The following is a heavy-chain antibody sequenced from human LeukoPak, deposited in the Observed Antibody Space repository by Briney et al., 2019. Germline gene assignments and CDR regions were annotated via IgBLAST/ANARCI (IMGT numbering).Heavy chain of an antibody. D-gene: IGHD2-2*01. CDR2: IIPILGIA. CDR1: GGTFSSYA. J-gene: IGHJ3*02. V-gene: IGHV1-69*04. Sequence: ASVKVSCKASGGTFSSYAISWVRQAPGQGLEWMGRIIPILGIANYAQKFQGRVTMTEDTSTDTAYMELSSLRSEDTAVYYCATYTKGYCSSTSCYGPYDAFDIWGQGTMVTVSS. CDR3: ATYTKGYCSSTSCYGPYDAFDI.